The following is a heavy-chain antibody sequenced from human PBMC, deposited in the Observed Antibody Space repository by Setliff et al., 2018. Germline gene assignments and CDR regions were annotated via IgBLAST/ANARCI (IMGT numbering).Heavy chain of an antibody. Sequence: GASVKVSCKASGYTFTSYDINWVRQATGQGLEWIGWMNPQNGNTGYVQKFQGRVTMTRNTSISTAYMELSSLRSDDTAVYYCARSKVEAAMVKHNWFDPWGQGTLVTVSS. CDR3: ARSKVEAAMVKHNWFDP. CDR2: MNPQNGNT. D-gene: IGHD5-18*01. CDR1: GYTFTSYD. J-gene: IGHJ5*02. V-gene: IGHV1-8*01.